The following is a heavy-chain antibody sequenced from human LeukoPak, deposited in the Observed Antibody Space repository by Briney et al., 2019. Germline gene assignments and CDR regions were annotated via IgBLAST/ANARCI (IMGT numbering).Heavy chain of an antibody. J-gene: IGHJ3*02. CDR3: AASAGPGAFDI. D-gene: IGHD6-13*01. V-gene: IGHV3-21*01. CDR2: ISSSSSYI. Sequence: GGSLRLSCAASRFTISYSTLNWVRQAPGKGLEWVSSISSSSSYIYYADSVKGRFTISRDNAKNSLHLQMNSLRAEDTAVYYCAASAGPGAFDIWGQGTMVTVSS. CDR1: RFTISYST.